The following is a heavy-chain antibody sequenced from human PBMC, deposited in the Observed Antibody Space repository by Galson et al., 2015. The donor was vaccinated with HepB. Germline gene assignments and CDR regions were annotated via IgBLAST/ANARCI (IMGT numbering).Heavy chain of an antibody. Sequence: SLRLSCAASGFTFSNYKVHWVRQAPGKGLEYVSSIRGDASNTDHAESVRGRFTISRDNSENTVYLQMNSLRVEDTAVYYCAKDFYGSGSYYTLAFDQWGQGTLVTVSS. CDR3: AKDFYGSGSYYTLAFDQ. D-gene: IGHD3-10*01. V-gene: IGHV3-23*01. CDR1: GFTFSNYK. J-gene: IGHJ4*02. CDR2: IRGDASNT.